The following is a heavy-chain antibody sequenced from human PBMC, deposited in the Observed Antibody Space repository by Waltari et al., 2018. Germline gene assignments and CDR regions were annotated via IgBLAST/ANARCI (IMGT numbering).Heavy chain of an antibody. Sequence: QVQLQESGPGLVKPSETLSLTCAVSGYSISRGYYWGWIRQPPGKGLEWIGSIYHSGSTYYNPSLKSRVTISVDTSKNQFSLKLSSVTAADTAVYYCARGRVGEQWLFDYWGQGTLVTVSS. J-gene: IGHJ4*02. CDR2: IYHSGST. CDR1: GYSISRGYY. CDR3: ARGRVGEQWLFDY. D-gene: IGHD6-19*01. V-gene: IGHV4-38-2*01.